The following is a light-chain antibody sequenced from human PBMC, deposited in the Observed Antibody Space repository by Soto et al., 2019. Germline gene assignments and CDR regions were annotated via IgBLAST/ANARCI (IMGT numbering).Light chain of an antibody. V-gene: IGKV1-8*01. J-gene: IGKJ4*02. Sequence: LTQSPGTLSVSLGDRVTLTCRASQSISSSLAWYQQKPGQAPKLLIYAVSTVQSGVPSRFSGSGSGTDFTLTISSLQSEDFAIYYCQQSNSCPLTFGGGTKVDIK. CDR3: QQSNSCPLT. CDR2: AVS. CDR1: QSISSS.